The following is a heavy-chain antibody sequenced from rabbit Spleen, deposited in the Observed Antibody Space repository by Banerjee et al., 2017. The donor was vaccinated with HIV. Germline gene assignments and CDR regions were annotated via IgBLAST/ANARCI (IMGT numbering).Heavy chain of an antibody. Sequence: QSLEESGGGLVQPEGSLTLTCTASGFSFSNSYYMCWVRQAPGKGLEWIGCIDAGSDLTTWYASGAIGRFTISKTSSTTMTLQMPSVTAADTATYFCVREAGYAGYGDGNLCGPGPLVPVS. CDR1: GFSFSNSYY. V-gene: IGHV1S40*01. CDR2: IDAGSDLTT. CDR3: VREAGYAGYGDGNL. J-gene: IGHJ4*01. D-gene: IGHD7-1*01.